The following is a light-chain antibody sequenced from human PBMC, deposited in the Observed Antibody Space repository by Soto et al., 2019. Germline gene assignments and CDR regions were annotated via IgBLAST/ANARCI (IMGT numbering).Light chain of an antibody. Sequence: EIVMTQSPATLSVSPGERATLSCRASQSVSSNFAWYQQKPGHAPRLLIYGASTRATGIPARFSGSGSGKEFTLTISGLQSEDFAVYCCQQYNNWRPYTFGQGTKLEIK. CDR2: GAS. V-gene: IGKV3-15*01. J-gene: IGKJ2*01. CDR3: QQYNNWRPYT. CDR1: QSVSSN.